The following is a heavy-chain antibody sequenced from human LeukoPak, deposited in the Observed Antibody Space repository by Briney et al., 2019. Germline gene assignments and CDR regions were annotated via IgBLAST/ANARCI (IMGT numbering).Heavy chain of an antibody. V-gene: IGHV4-34*01. Sequence: PSETLSLTCAVYGGSFSGYYWSWIRQPPGKGLEWIGEINHSGSTNYNPSLKSRVTISVDTSKNQFSLKLSSVTAADTAVYYCAGTLLVDTTDYWGQGTLVTVSS. D-gene: IGHD5-18*01. CDR3: AGTLLVDTTDY. CDR1: GGSFSGYY. CDR2: INHSGST. J-gene: IGHJ4*02.